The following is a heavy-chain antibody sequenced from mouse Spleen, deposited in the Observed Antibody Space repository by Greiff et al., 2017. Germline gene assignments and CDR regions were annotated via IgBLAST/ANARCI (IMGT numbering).Heavy chain of an antibody. V-gene: IGHV1-42*01. D-gene: IGHD1-1*01. CDR3: ARESYYGSSSFAY. CDR2: INPSTGGT. Sequence: EVQLQQSGPELVKPGASVKISCKASGYSFTGYYMNWVKQSPEKSLEWIGEINPSTGGTTYNQKFKAKATLTVDKSSSTAYMQLKSLTSEDSAVYYCARESYYGSSSFAYWGQGTLVTFSA. J-gene: IGHJ3*01. CDR1: GYSFTGYY.